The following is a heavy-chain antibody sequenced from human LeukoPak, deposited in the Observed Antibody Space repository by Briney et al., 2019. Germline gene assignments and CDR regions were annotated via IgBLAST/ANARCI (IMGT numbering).Heavy chain of an antibody. CDR2: IYYSVTT. D-gene: IGHD2-15*01. CDR1: GGSISSSGYY. V-gene: IGHV4-39*01. Sequence: SETLFLTCTVSGGSISSSGYYWGWIRQPPGKWLEWFGSIYYSVTTYYSPSLKSRVTISVDTSKNQFALKLSSGAAADTAVYYCARSILGQYFDYWGQGTLVTVSS. CDR3: ARSILGQYFDY. J-gene: IGHJ4*02.